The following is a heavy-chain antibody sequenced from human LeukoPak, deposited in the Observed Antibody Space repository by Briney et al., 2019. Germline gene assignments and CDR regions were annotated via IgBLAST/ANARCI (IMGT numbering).Heavy chain of an antibody. CDR2: SYHSGST. D-gene: IGHD3-10*01. J-gene: IGHJ5*02. CDR1: GYSISSGYY. Sequence: SETLSLTCTVSGYSISSGYYWGWIRQPPGKGLEWIGRSYHSGSTYYNPSLKSRVTISVDTSKNQFSLKLSSVTAADTAVYYCARADYGSGSAWFDPWGQGTLVTVSS. V-gene: IGHV4-38-2*02. CDR3: ARADYGSGSAWFDP.